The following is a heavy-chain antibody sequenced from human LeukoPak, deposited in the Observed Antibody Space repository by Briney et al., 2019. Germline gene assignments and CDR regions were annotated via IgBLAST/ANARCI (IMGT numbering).Heavy chain of an antibody. CDR2: IYYSGST. CDR3: ARSSAIPFDY. Sequence: SETLSLTCTVSWGSITSSSYYWGWIRQPPGKGLEGIGSIYYSGSTYYNPSLKSRVSISVDTSKTQFSLRLTSVTAADTPVYYCARSSAIPFDYWGQGTLVTVSS. D-gene: IGHD2-21*01. V-gene: IGHV4-39*01. J-gene: IGHJ4*02. CDR1: WGSITSSSYY.